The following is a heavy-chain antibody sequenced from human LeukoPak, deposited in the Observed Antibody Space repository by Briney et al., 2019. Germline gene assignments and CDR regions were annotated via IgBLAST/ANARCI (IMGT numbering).Heavy chain of an antibody. J-gene: IGHJ4*02. CDR3: ARGLPLGFCTYGVCYPPKHLDF. V-gene: IGHV1-8*01. CDR2: MNPNSGNT. Sequence: ASVKVSCKASGYTFTSYDINWVRQATGQGLEWMGWMNPNSGNTGYKQKFQGRVTITRDTSISAAYMELSRLTSDDTAVYFCARGLPLGFCTYGVCYPPKHLDFWGQGTLVTVSS. CDR1: GYTFTSYD. D-gene: IGHD2-8*01.